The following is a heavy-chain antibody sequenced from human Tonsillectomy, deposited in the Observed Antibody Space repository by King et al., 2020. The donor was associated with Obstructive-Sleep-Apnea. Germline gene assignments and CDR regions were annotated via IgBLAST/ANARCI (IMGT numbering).Heavy chain of an antibody. D-gene: IGHD3-16*01. Sequence: QLVQSGGGLVQPGGSLRLSCAASGFTFSSCAMTWVRQAPGKGLEWLSAISASGGSTYYADSVKGRFTISRDNSKNTMYLQMNSLRAEDTAVYYCAKNRGDRDYDDYQYGMDVWGQGTTVTVSS. CDR2: ISASGGST. CDR3: AKNRGDRDYDDYQYGMDV. CDR1: GFTFSSCA. J-gene: IGHJ6*02. V-gene: IGHV3-23*04.